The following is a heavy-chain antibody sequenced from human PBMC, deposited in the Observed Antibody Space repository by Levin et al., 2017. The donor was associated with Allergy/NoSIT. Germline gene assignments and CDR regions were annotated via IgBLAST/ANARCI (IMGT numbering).Heavy chain of an antibody. V-gene: IGHV3-7*01. CDR1: GFSFSSYW. CDR2: IKQDGSEK. J-gene: IGHJ6*02. D-gene: IGHD3-9*01. Sequence: HPGGSLRLSCAVSGFSFSSYWMCWVRQAPGKGLGWVSNIKQDGSEKYYVDSVQGRFTISRDNAKNSLYLQMNSLRAEDTAVYYCARRRHDILAGGDYTYGMDVWGQGTTVTVS. CDR3: ARRRHDILAGGDYTYGMDV.